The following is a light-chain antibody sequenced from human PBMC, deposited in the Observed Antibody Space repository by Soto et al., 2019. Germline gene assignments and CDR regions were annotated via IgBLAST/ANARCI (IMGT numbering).Light chain of an antibody. J-gene: IGKJ1*01. Sequence: EIVLTQSPGTLSLSPGERATLSCRASQSVSSSYLAWYQQKPGQAPRLLIYGASSRATGIPDRFSGSGSGTDFTLTISRLEPDEFAVYYCQQYGSSPWTFGQGTKVAIK. CDR1: QSVSSSY. CDR3: QQYGSSPWT. V-gene: IGKV3-20*01. CDR2: GAS.